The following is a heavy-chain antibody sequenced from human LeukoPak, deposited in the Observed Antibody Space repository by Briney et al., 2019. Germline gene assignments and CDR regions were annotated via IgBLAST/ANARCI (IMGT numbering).Heavy chain of an antibody. Sequence: ASVKVSCKASGYTFTGYYMHWVRQAPGQGLEWMGWINPNSGGTNYAQKFLGRVTITRNTSISTACMELSSLRSEDTAVYYCARGEGGYCSSTSCPKAVDYYYYYMDVWGKGTTVTVSS. CDR2: INPNSGGT. V-gene: IGHV1-2*02. J-gene: IGHJ6*03. CDR1: GYTFTGYY. D-gene: IGHD2-2*01. CDR3: ARGEGGYCSSTSCPKAVDYYYYYMDV.